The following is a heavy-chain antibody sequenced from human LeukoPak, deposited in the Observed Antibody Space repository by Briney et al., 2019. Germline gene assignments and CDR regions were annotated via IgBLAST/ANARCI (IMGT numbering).Heavy chain of an antibody. V-gene: IGHV3-21*01. CDR1: GFTFSSYS. CDR2: SSSSGSYI. J-gene: IGHJ4*02. Sequence: GGSLRLSCAASGFTFSSYSMNWVRQAPGKGPEWVSSSSSSGSYIYYADSVKGRFTISRDNAKNSLYLQMNSLRAEDTAVYYCAKEVEAVALDYFDYWGQGTLVTVSS. CDR3: AKEVEAVALDYFDY. D-gene: IGHD6-19*01.